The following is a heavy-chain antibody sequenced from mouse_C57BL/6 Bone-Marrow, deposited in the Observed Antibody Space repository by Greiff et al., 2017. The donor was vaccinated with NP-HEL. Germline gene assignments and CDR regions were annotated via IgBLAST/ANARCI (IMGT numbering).Heavy chain of an antibody. V-gene: IGHV1-80*01. D-gene: IGHD1-1*01. CDR3: ARGPIYYYGSSPFAY. CDR1: GYAFSSYW. Sequence: VQLQQSGAELVKPGASVKISCKASGYAFSSYWMNWVKQRPGKGLEWIGQIYPGDGDTNYNGKFKGKATLTADKSSSTAYMQLSSLTSEDSAVYFCARGPIYYYGSSPFAYWGQGTLVTVSA. CDR2: IYPGDGDT. J-gene: IGHJ3*01.